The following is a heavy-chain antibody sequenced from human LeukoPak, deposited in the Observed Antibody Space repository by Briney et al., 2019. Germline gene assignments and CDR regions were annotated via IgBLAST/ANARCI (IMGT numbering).Heavy chain of an antibody. D-gene: IGHD6-19*01. CDR1: GFTFSSYA. V-gene: IGHV3-23*01. J-gene: IGHJ4*02. CDR2: ISGSGGST. Sequence: PGGSLRLSCAASGFTFSSYAMSWVRQAPGKGLGWVSAISGSGGSTYSADSVKGRFTISRDNSKNTLYLQMNSLKAEDTAVYYCAKTRGWPYYLDYWGQGTLVTVSS. CDR3: AKTRGWPYYLDY.